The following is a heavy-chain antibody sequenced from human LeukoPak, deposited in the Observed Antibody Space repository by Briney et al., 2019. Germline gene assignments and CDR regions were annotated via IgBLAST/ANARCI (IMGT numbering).Heavy chain of an antibody. CDR2: INTDGSST. CDR1: GFTFSSYW. J-gene: IGHJ3*02. Sequence: GGSLRLSCAASGFTFSSYWMHWVRQAPGKGLVWVSRINTDGSSTSYADSVKGRFTISRDNAKNTLYLQMNSLRAEDTAVYYCARDPDYGGRHAFDIWGQGTMVTVSS. CDR3: ARDPDYGGRHAFDI. V-gene: IGHV3-74*01. D-gene: IGHD4-23*01.